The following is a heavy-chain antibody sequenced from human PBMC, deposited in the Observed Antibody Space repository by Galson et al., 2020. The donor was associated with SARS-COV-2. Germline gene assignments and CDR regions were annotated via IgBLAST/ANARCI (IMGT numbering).Heavy chain of an antibody. D-gene: IGHD4-17*01. CDR3: ARDPGDYLDY. Sequence: SETLSLTCAVSGVSISPINWWSWIRQTPEKGLEWIGEVFHSGSINYNPSLKSRVTISVDKSKNQFSLTLTSVTAADTAVYYCARDPGDYLDYWGQGILVTVSS. V-gene: IGHV4-4*02. J-gene: IGHJ4*02. CDR1: GVSISPINW. CDR2: VFHSGSI.